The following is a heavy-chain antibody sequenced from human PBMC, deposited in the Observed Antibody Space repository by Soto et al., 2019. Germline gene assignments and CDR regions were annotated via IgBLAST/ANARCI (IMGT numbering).Heavy chain of an antibody. V-gene: IGHV1-18*04. CDR2: ISVYNGKT. CDR3: ARAPKGKGTVVTRYAFDS. D-gene: IGHD4-17*01. CDR1: GYAFTSYG. Sequence: QVQLVQSGAEVKKPGASVKVSCKASGYAFTSYGISWVRQAPGQGLEWMGWISVYNGKTNYALKLKGRVTMTTDTAMSTAYMELRCLRSDDTAVYYCARAPKGKGTVVTRYAFDSWGQGTMVTVSS. J-gene: IGHJ3*02.